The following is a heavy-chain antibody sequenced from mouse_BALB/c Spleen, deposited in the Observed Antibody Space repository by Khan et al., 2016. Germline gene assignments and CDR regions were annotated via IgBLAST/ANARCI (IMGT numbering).Heavy chain of an antibody. CDR1: GYTFTNYG. Sequence: QIQLVQSGPELKKPGETVKISCKASGYTFTNYGMNWVKQAPGKGLKWMGWINTYTGETTYADDFKGRFAFSLETSASTAYLQINNLKNEDTATYFCARGGYTTLFDYWGQGTTLTVSS. V-gene: IGHV9-3-1*01. CDR3: ARGGYTTLFDY. CDR2: INTYTGET. J-gene: IGHJ2*01. D-gene: IGHD2-12*01.